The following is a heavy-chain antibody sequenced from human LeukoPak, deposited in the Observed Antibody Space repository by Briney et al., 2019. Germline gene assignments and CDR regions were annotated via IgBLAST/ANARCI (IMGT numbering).Heavy chain of an antibody. J-gene: IGHJ4*02. CDR2: INPNSGGT. D-gene: IGHD6-13*01. CDR1: GYIFTKYG. Sequence: ASVKVSCKASGYIFTKYGFTWVRQAPGQGLEWMGWINPNSGGTNYAQKFQGWVTMTRDTSISTAYMELSRLRSDDTAVYYCARTSSLIAAGGYWGQGTLVTVSS. CDR3: ARTSSLIAAGGY. V-gene: IGHV1-2*04.